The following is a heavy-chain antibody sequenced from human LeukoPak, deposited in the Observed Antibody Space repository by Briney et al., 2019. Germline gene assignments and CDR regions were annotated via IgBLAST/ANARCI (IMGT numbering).Heavy chain of an antibody. D-gene: IGHD4-11*01. CDR3: ARVPARLQSNSLRSAYYYGMDV. J-gene: IGHJ6*02. CDR2: ISDIGSI. V-gene: IGHV4-59*12. Sequence: SETLSLTCTVSGGSISSYYWSWIRQPPGKGLEWIAYISDIGSINYNPSLKSRVTISVDTSKNQFSLKLSSVTAADTAVYYCARVPARLQSNSLRSAYYYGMDVWGQGTTVTVSS. CDR1: GGSISSYY.